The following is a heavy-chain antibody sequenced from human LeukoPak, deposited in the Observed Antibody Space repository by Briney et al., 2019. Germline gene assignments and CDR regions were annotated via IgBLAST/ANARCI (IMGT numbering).Heavy chain of an antibody. CDR2: IGASGGST. CDR3: AKHVGYCSSSSCYFDY. CDR1: GFTFSSYA. Sequence: GGPLRLSCAASGFTFSSYAMRWFRQAPGKGLEWVSAIGASGGSTYYADSVKGRFTISRDNSKNTLYLQMNSLRAEDTDEYYCAKHVGYCSSSSCYFDYWGQGTLVTVSS. D-gene: IGHD2-2*01. V-gene: IGHV3-23*01. J-gene: IGHJ4*02.